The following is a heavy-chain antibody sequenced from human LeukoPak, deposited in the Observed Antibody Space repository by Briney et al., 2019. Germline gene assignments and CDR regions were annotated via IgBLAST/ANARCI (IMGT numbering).Heavy chain of an antibody. CDR3: ARSPTGLRTRNDF. V-gene: IGHV1-8*01. CDR1: GYTFTSDD. Sequence: ASVKVSCKTSGYTFTSDDINWVRQATGQGIEWMGWMNPNSGNTGYAQKFQGRVTMTRNTSISTAYMELSSLRSEDTAIYYCARSPTGLRTRNDFWGQGTLVTVSS. D-gene: IGHD4-17*01. CDR2: MNPNSGNT. J-gene: IGHJ4*02.